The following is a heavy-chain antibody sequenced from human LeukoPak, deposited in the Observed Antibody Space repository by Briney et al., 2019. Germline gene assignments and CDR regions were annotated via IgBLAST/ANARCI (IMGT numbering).Heavy chain of an antibody. CDR3: ARSMRPETTVVTRPLDY. V-gene: IGHV1-18*01. Sequence: ASVKVSCKASGYTFTSYGISWVRQAPGQGLEWMGWISAYNGNTNYAQELQGRVTMTTDTSTSTAYMELRSLRSDDTAVYYCARSMRPETTVVTRPLDYWGQGTLVTVSS. CDR2: ISAYNGNT. CDR1: GYTFTSYG. J-gene: IGHJ4*02. D-gene: IGHD4-23*01.